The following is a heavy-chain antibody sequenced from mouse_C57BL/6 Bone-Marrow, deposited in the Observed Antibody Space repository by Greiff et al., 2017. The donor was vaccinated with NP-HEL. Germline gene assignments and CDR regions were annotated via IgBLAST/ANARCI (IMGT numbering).Heavy chain of an antibody. CDR3: ARDTTVGAY. CDR2: IYPGSGST. CDR1: GYTFTSYW. V-gene: IGHV1-55*01. D-gene: IGHD1-1*01. J-gene: IGHJ3*01. Sequence: QVHVKQSGAELVKPGASVKMSCKASGYTFTSYWITWVKQRPGQGLEWIGDIYPGSGSTNYNEKFKSKATLTVDTSSSTAYMQLSSLTSEDSAVYYCARDTTVGAYWGQGTLVTVSA.